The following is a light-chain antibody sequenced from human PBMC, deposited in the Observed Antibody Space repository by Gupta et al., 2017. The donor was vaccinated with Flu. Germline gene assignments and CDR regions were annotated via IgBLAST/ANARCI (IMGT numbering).Light chain of an antibody. V-gene: IGLV2-14*01. Sequence: QSALPQPASVYGSPGQSITISCPGTSSDVGAYNHVSWYQQHPGKAPKLMIYEVNKRPSVISSRFSGSKSGNTASLTISGLQAEDEADYYCSSYTSTNTWVFGGGTKLTVL. CDR2: EVN. CDR3: SSYTSTNTWV. CDR1: SSDVGAYNH. J-gene: IGLJ3*02.